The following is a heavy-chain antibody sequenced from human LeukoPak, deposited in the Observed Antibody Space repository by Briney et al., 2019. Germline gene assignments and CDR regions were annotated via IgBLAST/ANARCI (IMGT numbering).Heavy chain of an antibody. CDR2: ISSNGGST. V-gene: IGHV3-64D*06. CDR3: VKDLQGQYSSGWYGFDY. Sequence: GGSLRLSCSASGFTFSSYAMHWVRQAPGKGLEYVSAISSNGGSTYYADSVKGRFTISRDNSKNTLYLQMSSLRAEDTAVYYWVKDLQGQYSSGWYGFDYWGQGTLVTVSS. J-gene: IGHJ4*02. CDR1: GFTFSSYA. D-gene: IGHD6-19*01.